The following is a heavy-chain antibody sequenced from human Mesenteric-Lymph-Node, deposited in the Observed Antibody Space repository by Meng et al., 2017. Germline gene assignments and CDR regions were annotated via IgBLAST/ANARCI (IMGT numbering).Heavy chain of an antibody. J-gene: IGHJ4*02. CDR3: ARGAFSESVTRYFDN. D-gene: IGHD5/OR15-5a*01. Sequence: GESLKISCAASGFTFNRYDMIWVRQAPGKGLEGVSLLTDNGAATYYADSVKGRFTISRDNSKSTLYLQMNSLRAEDTAVYYCARGAFSESVTRYFDNWGQGTLVTVSS. CDR2: LTDNGAAT. V-gene: IGHV3-23*01. CDR1: GFTFNRYD.